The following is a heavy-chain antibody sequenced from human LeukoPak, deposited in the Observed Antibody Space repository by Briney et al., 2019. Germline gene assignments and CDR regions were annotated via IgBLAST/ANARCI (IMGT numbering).Heavy chain of an antibody. J-gene: IGHJ4*02. Sequence: TSETLSLTCAVYGGSLSGYYWTWIRQPPGKGLEWIGEINHSGSTNYNPSLKSRVTVSVDTSKNQFSLKLSSVTAADTAVYYCARGLKRNVAGTGGYWGQGTLVTVSS. V-gene: IGHV4-34*01. D-gene: IGHD6-19*01. CDR3: ARGLKRNVAGTGGY. CDR2: INHSGST. CDR1: GGSLSGYY.